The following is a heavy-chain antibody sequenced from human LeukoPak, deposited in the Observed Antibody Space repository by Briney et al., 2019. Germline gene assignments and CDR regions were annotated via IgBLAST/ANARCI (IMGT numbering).Heavy chain of an antibody. Sequence: SVKVSCKASGGTFSIYAISWVRQAPGQGLEWMGGIIPIFGTANYAQKFQGRVTVTADESTSTAYMELSSLRSEDTAVYYCARVIQLPNEYFQHWGQGTLVTVSS. D-gene: IGHD2-2*01. J-gene: IGHJ1*01. CDR1: GGTFSIYA. CDR2: IIPIFGTA. V-gene: IGHV1-69*13. CDR3: ARVIQLPNEYFQH.